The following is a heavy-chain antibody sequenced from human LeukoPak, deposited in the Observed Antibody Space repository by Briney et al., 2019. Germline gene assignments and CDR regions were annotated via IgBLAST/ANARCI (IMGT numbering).Heavy chain of an antibody. CDR3: AKEWVDIVVVVAATRGPFDY. D-gene: IGHD2-15*01. J-gene: IGHJ4*02. CDR2: ISGSGGST. V-gene: IGHV3-23*01. CDR1: GFTFSSYA. Sequence: PGGSLRLSCAASGFTFSSYAMSWVRQAPGKGLEWVSAISGSGGSTYYADSVKGRFTISRDNSKNTLYLQMNSLRAGDTAVYYCAKEWVDIVVVVAATRGPFDYWGQGTLVTVSS.